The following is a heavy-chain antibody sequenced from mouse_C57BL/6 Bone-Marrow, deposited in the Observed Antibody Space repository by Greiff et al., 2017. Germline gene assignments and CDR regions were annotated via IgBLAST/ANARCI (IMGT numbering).Heavy chain of an antibody. J-gene: IGHJ2*01. Sequence: SGAELVRPGASVTLSCKASGYTFTDYEMHWVKQTPVHGLEWIGAIDPETGGTAYNQKFKGKAILTADKSSSTAYMELRSLTSEDSAVYYCTRPNYYGYYFDYWGQGTTLTVSS. CDR1: GYTFTDYE. CDR3: TRPNYYGYYFDY. CDR2: IDPETGGT. V-gene: IGHV1-15*01. D-gene: IGHD1-1*01.